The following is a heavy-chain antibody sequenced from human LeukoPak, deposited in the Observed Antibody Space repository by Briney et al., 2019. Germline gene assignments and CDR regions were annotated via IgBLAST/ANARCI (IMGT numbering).Heavy chain of an antibody. Sequence: PGGSLRLSCAASGFSFGSSDIHWVRQAPDKGLEWVAFISYDGSDKYYADSVKGRFTVSRDNSKHTLYLQMNSLGAEDTAVYYCAKDRGWCFEYWGQGTVVTVSS. CDR2: ISYDGSDK. J-gene: IGHJ4*02. D-gene: IGHD6-19*01. V-gene: IGHV3-30*18. CDR1: GFSFGSSD. CDR3: AKDRGWCFEY.